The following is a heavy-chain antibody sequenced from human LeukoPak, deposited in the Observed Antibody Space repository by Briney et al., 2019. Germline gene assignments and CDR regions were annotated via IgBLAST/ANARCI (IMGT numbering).Heavy chain of an antibody. D-gene: IGHD6-19*01. CDR3: ARYLGSSGWFLDY. CDR1: GGSISSGGYS. Sequence: SETLSLTCAVSGGSISSGGYSWSWIRQPPGKGLEWIGYIYHSGSTYYNPSLKSRVTISVDRSKNQFSLKLSSVAADTAVYYCARYLGSSGWFLDYWGQGTLVTVSS. CDR2: IYHSGST. V-gene: IGHV4-30-2*01. J-gene: IGHJ4*02.